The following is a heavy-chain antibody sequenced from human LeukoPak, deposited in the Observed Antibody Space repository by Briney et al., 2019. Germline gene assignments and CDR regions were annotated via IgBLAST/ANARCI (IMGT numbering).Heavy chain of an antibody. CDR3: ARGGYSYV. CDR1: GGXXSXYY. D-gene: IGHD5-18*01. CDR2: INHSGST. J-gene: IGHJ4*02. Sequence: YGGXXSXYYWSWIRQPPGKGLEWIGEINHSGSTNYNPSLKSRVTISVDTSKNQFSLKLSSVTAADTAVYYCARGGYSYVWGQGTLVTVSS. V-gene: IGHV4-34*01.